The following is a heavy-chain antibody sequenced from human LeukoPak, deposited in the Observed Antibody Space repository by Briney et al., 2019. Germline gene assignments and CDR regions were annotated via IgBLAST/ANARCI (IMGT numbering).Heavy chain of an antibody. CDR3: AKSSIVVVPAYYYDSSGYYDY. CDR2: IRYDGSNK. V-gene: IGHV3-30*02. J-gene: IGHJ4*02. Sequence: PGGSLRLSWAASGFTFSSYGMHWVRQAPGKGLEWVAFIRYDGSNKYYADSVKGRFTISRDNSKNTLYLQMNSLRAEDTAVYYCAKSSIVVVPAYYYDSSGYYDYWGQGTLVTVSS. CDR1: GFTFSSYG. D-gene: IGHD3-22*01.